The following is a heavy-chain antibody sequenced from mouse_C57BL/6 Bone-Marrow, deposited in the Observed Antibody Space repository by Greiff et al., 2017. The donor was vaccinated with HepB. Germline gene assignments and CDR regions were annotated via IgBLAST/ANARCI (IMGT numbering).Heavy chain of an antibody. V-gene: IGHV14-3*01. CDR2: IDPANGNT. D-gene: IGHD1-1*01. CDR1: GFNIKNTY. CDR3: ARFYYYGSSSIDY. Sequence: VQLQESVAELVRPGASVKLSCTASGFNIKNTYMHWVKQRPEQGLEWIGRIDPANGNTKYAPKFQGKATITADTSSNTAYLQLSSLTSEDTAIYYCARFYYYGSSSIDYWGQGTTLTVSS. J-gene: IGHJ2*01.